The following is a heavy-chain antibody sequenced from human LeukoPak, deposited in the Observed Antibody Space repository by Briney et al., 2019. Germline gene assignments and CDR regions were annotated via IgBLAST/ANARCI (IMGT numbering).Heavy chain of an antibody. CDR3: ARGYDSSGYLYYYYYMDV. V-gene: IGHV4-34*01. CDR1: GGSFSGYY. J-gene: IGHJ6*03. D-gene: IGHD3-22*01. CDR2: INHSGST. Sequence: SETLSLTCAVYGGSFSGYYWSWIRQPPGKGLEWIGEINHSGSTNYNPSLKSRVTISVDTSKNQFSLKLSSVTGADTAVYYCARGYDSSGYLYYYYYMDVWGKGTTVTVSS.